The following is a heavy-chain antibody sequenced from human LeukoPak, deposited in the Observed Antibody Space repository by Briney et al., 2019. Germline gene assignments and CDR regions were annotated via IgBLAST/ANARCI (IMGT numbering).Heavy chain of an antibody. Sequence: ASVKVSCKASGYTFTSYGISWVRQAPGQGLEWMGWISAYNGNTNYAQKFQGRVTITADESTSTAYMELSSLRSEDTAVYYCAHFYDFWSGDAFDIWGQGTMVTVSS. D-gene: IGHD3-3*01. V-gene: IGHV1-18*01. CDR2: ISAYNGNT. CDR1: GYTFTSYG. J-gene: IGHJ3*02. CDR3: AHFYDFWSGDAFDI.